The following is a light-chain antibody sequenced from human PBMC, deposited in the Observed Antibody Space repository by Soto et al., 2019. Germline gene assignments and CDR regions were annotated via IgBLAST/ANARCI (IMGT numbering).Light chain of an antibody. CDR2: SNN. J-gene: IGLJ1*01. CDR1: SSNIGSNT. V-gene: IGLV1-44*01. Sequence: QSVLTQPPSASGTPGQRVTISCSGSSSNIGSNTVNWYQQLPGTAPKLLIYSNNQRPSGVPDRFSGSKSGTSASLAISGRQSEDEAEYYCAAWDDSLNGYVFGTGTKVTVL. CDR3: AAWDDSLNGYV.